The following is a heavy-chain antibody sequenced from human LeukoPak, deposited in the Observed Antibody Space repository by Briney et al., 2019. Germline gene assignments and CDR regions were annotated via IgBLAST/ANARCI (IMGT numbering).Heavy chain of an antibody. Sequence: GGSLRLSCAASGFTFSSYGMHWVRQAPGKGLEWVAVISYDGSNKYYADSVRGRFTISRDNSKNTLYLQMNSPRAEDTAVYYCAKDIGSGRPYYFDYWGQGSVVTVSP. CDR2: ISYDGSNK. J-gene: IGHJ4*02. V-gene: IGHV3-30*18. D-gene: IGHD6-19*01. CDR1: GFTFSSYG. CDR3: AKDIGSGRPYYFDY.